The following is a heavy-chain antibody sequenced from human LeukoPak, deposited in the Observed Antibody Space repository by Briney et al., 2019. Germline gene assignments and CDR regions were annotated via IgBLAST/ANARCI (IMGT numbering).Heavy chain of an antibody. J-gene: IGHJ4*02. CDR2: IINDGSYT. CDR3: ARVGSSSSLGFDY. CDR1: GNYW. V-gene: IGHV3-74*01. D-gene: IGHD6-6*01. Sequence: GGSLRLSCAASGNYWMHWVRQAPGKGLMWVSHIINDGSYTTYADSVKGRFTISRDNSKNTLYLEMSSLRAEDTAVYYCARVGSSSSLGFDYWGQGTLVTVSS.